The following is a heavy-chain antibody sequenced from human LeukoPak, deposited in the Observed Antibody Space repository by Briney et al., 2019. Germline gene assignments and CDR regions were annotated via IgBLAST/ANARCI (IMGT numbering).Heavy chain of an antibody. D-gene: IGHD3-10*01. J-gene: IGHJ3*02. CDR1: GFTFSSYE. V-gene: IGHV3-20*04. CDR2: INWNGGST. CDR3: ARDHYYGSGSYVGDAFDI. Sequence: GGSLRLSCAASGFTFSSYEMNWARQAPGKGLEWVSGINWNGGSTGYADSVKGRFTISRDNAKNSLYLQMNSLRAEDTALYYCARDHYYGSGSYVGDAFDIWGQGTMVTVSS.